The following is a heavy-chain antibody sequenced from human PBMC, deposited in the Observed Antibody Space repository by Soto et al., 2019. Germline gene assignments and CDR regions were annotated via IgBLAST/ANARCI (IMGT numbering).Heavy chain of an antibody. Sequence: TAGSLRLSCAASGFTFSSYAMSLFRQAPGKGLEWVSAISGSGGSTYYADSVKGRFTISRDNSKNTLYLQMNSLRAEDTAVYYCATPGYYDSSGYPEGGDAFDIWGQGTMVTVS. CDR1: GFTFSSYA. CDR2: ISGSGGST. J-gene: IGHJ3*02. V-gene: IGHV3-23*01. D-gene: IGHD3-22*01. CDR3: ATPGYYDSSGYPEGGDAFDI.